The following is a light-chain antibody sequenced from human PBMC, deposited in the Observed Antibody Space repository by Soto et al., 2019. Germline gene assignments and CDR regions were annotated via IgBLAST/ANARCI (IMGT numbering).Light chain of an antibody. CDR1: NSDVGIYDF. CDR3: ISYTSDDVRYV. Sequence: QSPLTQPASVSFTPGQSITISCSGSNSDVGIYDFVSWYQHHPGRAPKLIVSEVSHRPSGVSNRFSGSKSGNTASLTISGLQSEDEADYYCISYTSDDVRYVFGTGTKVTVL. V-gene: IGLV2-14*01. J-gene: IGLJ1*01. CDR2: EVS.